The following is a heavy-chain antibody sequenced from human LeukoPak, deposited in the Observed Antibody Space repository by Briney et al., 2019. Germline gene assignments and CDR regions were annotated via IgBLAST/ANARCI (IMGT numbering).Heavy chain of an antibody. CDR3: ARAVGYGSGTYRQYYFDY. D-gene: IGHD3-10*01. V-gene: IGHV1-2*02. Sequence: ASVKVSCKASGYTFTGYYIHWVRQAPGQGLEWMGWINSNSGGTNYAQNFQGRVTMSRDTSISTAYMDLSRLISDDTAVYYCARAVGYGSGTYRQYYFDYWGQGTLVTVSS. CDR1: GYTFTGYY. CDR2: INSNSGGT. J-gene: IGHJ4*02.